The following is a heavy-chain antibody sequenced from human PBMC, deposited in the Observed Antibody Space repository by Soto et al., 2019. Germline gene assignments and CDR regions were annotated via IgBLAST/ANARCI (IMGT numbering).Heavy chain of an antibody. V-gene: IGHV3-21*04. CDR2: ISSSSSYI. Sequence: GGSLRLSCAASGFTFSSYSMNWVRQAPGKGLEWVSSISSSSSYIYYADSVKGRFTISRDNAKNSLYLQMNSLRAEDTAVYYCAKPHSPYSGSYYNYWGQGTLVTVSS. D-gene: IGHD1-26*01. J-gene: IGHJ4*02. CDR3: AKPHSPYSGSYYNY. CDR1: GFTFSSYS.